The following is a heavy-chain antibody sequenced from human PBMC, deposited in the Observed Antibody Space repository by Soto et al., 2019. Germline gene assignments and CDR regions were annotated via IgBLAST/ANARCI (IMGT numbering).Heavy chain of an antibody. CDR2: IIPIFGTA. Sequence: QVQLMQSGAEVKKPGSSVKVSCTASGGTFSSYAITWVRQAPGQGLEWMGGIIPIFGTANYAQKFQGRVTITADKSTSTAYMKLSSLRSEDTAVYYCARGVVPAATFENWFDPWGQGTLVTVSS. CDR3: ARGVVPAATFENWFDP. CDR1: GGTFSSYA. D-gene: IGHD2-2*01. V-gene: IGHV1-69*06. J-gene: IGHJ5*02.